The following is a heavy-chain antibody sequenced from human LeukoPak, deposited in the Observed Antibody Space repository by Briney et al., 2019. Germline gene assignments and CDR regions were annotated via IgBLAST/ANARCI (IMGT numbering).Heavy chain of an antibody. V-gene: IGHV1-69*05. D-gene: IGHD3-22*01. CDR3: AGTYYYDSSGYQSLFDY. CDR1: GGTFSSYA. CDR2: IIPVFGTA. Sequence: SVKVSCKASGGTFSSYAISWVRQAPGQGLEWTGGIIPVFGTANYAQKFQGRVTITTDESTSTAYMELSSRRSEDTAVYYCAGTYYYDSSGYQSLFDYWGQGTLVTVSS. J-gene: IGHJ4*02.